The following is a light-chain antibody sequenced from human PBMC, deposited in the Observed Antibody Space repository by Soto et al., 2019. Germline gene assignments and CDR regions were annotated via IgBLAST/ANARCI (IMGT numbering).Light chain of an antibody. J-gene: IGKJ2*01. CDR1: QSISSTY. V-gene: IGKV3-20*01. CDR3: QQYFGSLYT. Sequence: SVLTQSPGTLSLSPGEGATLSCRTSQSISSTYLAWYQQRPGQAPRLLIYAASSRATGIPDRFSGSGSGTDFTLTISRLESEDFAVYYCQQYFGSLYTFGQGTKLEIK. CDR2: AAS.